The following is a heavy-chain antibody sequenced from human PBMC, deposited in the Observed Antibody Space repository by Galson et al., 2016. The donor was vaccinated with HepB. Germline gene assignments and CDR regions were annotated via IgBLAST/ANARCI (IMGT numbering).Heavy chain of an antibody. V-gene: IGHV4-39*01. Sequence: LRLSCAASGFTFSTYSMNWVRQPPGKGLEWIGSFYYSGSTYYNPSLKSRVTISVDTPKNQFSLKLSSVTAADTAVYYWARRALQSDSCFDYWGLGTLVTVSS. CDR3: ARRALQSDSCFDY. CDR1: GFTFSTYSMN. J-gene: IGHJ4*02. D-gene: IGHD2-2*01. CDR2: FYYSGST.